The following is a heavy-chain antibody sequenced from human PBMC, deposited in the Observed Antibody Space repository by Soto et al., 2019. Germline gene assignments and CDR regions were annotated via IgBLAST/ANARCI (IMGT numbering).Heavy chain of an antibody. J-gene: IGHJ6*02. CDR3: ARVGDYYYGMDV. D-gene: IGHD4-17*01. CDR1: GASIYNGGYF. V-gene: IGHV4-30-4*02. CDR2: IHNSGSP. Sequence: SETLSLTCSVSGASIYNGGYFWSWIRQSPGKGLEWIGHIHNSGSPYNNPSLKSRVTISADTSKNQFSLKLSSVTAADTAVYYCARVGDYYYGMDVWGQGTTVTVSS.